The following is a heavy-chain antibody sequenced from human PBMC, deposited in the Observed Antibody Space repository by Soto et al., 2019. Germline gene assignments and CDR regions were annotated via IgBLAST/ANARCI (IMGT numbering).Heavy chain of an antibody. CDR3: ASCLNSAGSCLRFLR. V-gene: IGHV4-59*12. Sequence: QVQLQESGPGLMKPSETLSLICTVSGGSMSGYHWTWIRQSPGKEMEFIGSVFDSGSTKSNPSLRSRVAISMVASKRQFSLTLSSVTAADTAVYYCASCLNSAGSCLRFLRWGQGTLVTVSS. CDR1: GGSMSGYH. D-gene: IGHD2-15*01. J-gene: IGHJ1*01. CDR2: VFDSGST.